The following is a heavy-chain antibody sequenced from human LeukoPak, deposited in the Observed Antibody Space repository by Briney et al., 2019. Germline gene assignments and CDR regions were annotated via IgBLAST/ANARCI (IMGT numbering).Heavy chain of an antibody. CDR3: ARGEGAKRGDYYYYMDV. J-gene: IGHJ6*03. CDR2: IYYSGST. CDR1: GGSISSRRHY. D-gene: IGHD1-26*01. V-gene: IGHV4-39*07. Sequence: PSETLSLTCTVSGGSISSRRHYWGWVRQPPGKGLEWIGTIYYSGSTYYNPSLKSRVTMSVDTSKNQFSLKLSSVTAADTAVYYCARGEGAKRGDYYYYMDVWGKGTTVTVSS.